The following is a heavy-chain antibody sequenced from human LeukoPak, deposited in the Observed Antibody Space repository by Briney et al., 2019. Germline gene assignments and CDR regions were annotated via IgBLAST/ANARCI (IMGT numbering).Heavy chain of an antibody. Sequence: GRSLRLSCAASGFTFSSYGMHWVHQAPGKGLEWVAVISYDGSNKYYADSVKGRFTISGDNSKNTLYLQMNSLRAEDTAVYYCAKERRGVPAMEGIDYWGQGTLVTVSS. CDR3: AKERRGVPAMEGIDY. CDR1: GFTFSSYG. V-gene: IGHV3-30*18. CDR2: ISYDGSNK. J-gene: IGHJ4*02. D-gene: IGHD5-18*01.